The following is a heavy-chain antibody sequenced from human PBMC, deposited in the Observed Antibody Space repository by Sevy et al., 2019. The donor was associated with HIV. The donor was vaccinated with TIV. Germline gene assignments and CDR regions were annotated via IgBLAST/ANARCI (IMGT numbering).Heavy chain of an antibody. CDR3: ARVPSYITHDYYYYYYYMDV. Sequence: SETLSLTCTVSGGSISSYYWSWIRQPPGKGLEGIGNIYYSGSTNYNPSLKSRVTISVDTSKNQFSLKLSSVTAADTAVYYCARVPSYITHDYYYYYYYMDVWGKWTTVTVSS. V-gene: IGHV4-59*01. D-gene: IGHD3-3*01. CDR2: IYYSGST. CDR1: GGSISSYY. J-gene: IGHJ6*03.